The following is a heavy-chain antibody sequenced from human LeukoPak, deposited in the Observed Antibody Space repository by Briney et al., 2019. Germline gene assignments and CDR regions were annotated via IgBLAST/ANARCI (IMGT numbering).Heavy chain of an antibody. CDR3: ARVPSMVTWGGYYGMDV. CDR1: GGSISRGGYY. J-gene: IGHJ6*02. V-gene: IGHV4-31*03. CDR2: IYYSGST. D-gene: IGHD5-18*01. Sequence: SETLSLTCTVSGGSISRGGYYWSWIRQHPGKGLEWIGYIYYSGSTYYNPSLKSRVTISVDTSKNQFSLKLSSVTAADTAVYYCARVPSMVTWGGYYGMDVWGQGTTVTVSS.